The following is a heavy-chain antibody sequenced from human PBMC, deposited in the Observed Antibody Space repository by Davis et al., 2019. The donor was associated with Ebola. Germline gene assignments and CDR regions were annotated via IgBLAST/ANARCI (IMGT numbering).Heavy chain of an antibody. D-gene: IGHD4-11*01. CDR1: VYTLTELS. CDR3: ARSFTTVPYYMDV. CDR2: INPSGGST. V-gene: IGHV1-46*01. Sequence: ASVKVSCKVSVYTLTELSLHWVRQAPGQGLEWMGIINPSGGSTSYAQKFQGRVTMTRDTSTSTVYMELSSLRSEGTAVYYCARSFTTVPYYMDVWGKGTTVTVSS. J-gene: IGHJ6*03.